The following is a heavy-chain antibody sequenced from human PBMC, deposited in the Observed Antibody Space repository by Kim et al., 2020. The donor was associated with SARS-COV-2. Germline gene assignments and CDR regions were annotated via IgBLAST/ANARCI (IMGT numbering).Heavy chain of an antibody. CDR3: ARYCGGDCYSGAGVYYFDY. CDR2: INPSGGST. Sequence: ASVKVSCKASGYTFTSYYMHWVRQAPGQGLEWMGIINPSGGSTSYAQKFQGRVTMTRDTSTSTVYMELSSLRSEDTAVYYCARYCGGDCYSGAGVYYFDYWGQGTLVTVSS. D-gene: IGHD2-21*02. J-gene: IGHJ4*02. CDR1: GYTFTSYY. V-gene: IGHV1-46*01.